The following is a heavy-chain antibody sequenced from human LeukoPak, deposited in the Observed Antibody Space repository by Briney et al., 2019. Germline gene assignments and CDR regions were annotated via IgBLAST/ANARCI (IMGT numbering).Heavy chain of an antibody. CDR2: ITFSGGT. CDR1: GASISSSN. J-gene: IGHJ5*02. Sequence: DTQSLICTVSGASISSSNWNWIRQAPGKGLEGIGYITFSGGTNYHPSLGSRVTISLDMSKNRFSLKLTSVTAADTAIYYCARDSVYATNWYDPWGQGTLVTVS. V-gene: IGHV4-59*01. D-gene: IGHD2-8*01. CDR3: ARDSVYATNWYDP.